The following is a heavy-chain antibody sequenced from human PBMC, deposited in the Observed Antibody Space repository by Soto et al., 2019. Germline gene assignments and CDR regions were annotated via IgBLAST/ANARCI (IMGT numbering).Heavy chain of an antibody. J-gene: IGHJ4*02. Sequence: QVQLVQSGAEVKKPGASVKVSCKASGYTFTNYYIHRVRQAPGQGLEWMGIINPTSGSTNYAQKFQGRVTLTYYTSTTTVYMELSGLRSEDTAVLYCARDLAAGDHWGQGTLVTVSS. CDR1: GYTFTNYY. V-gene: IGHV1-46*01. D-gene: IGHD6-13*01. CDR3: ARDLAAGDH. CDR2: INPTSGST.